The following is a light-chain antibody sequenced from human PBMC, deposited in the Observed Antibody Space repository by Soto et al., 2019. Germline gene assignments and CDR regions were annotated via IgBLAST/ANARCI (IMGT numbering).Light chain of an antibody. Sequence: VMTQTPLSLSVAPGQPASISCRAQNGAINELAWYQQKPGQAPRLLIYGASRRAAGIPDRFSGSGSGTDFTLTISRVDPEDFAVYYCQQYGGSPPITFGQGTRLEI. CDR1: QNGAINE. CDR2: GAS. CDR3: QQYGGSPPIT. V-gene: IGKV3-20*01. J-gene: IGKJ5*01.